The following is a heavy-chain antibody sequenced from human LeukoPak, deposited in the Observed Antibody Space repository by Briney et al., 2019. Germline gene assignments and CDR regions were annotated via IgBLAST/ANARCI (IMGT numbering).Heavy chain of an antibody. D-gene: IGHD3-22*01. Sequence: GGSLRLSCAASGFTFTSYGMDWVRQAPGKGLEWVAFIRYDGGNKYYAHSVKGRFTISRDNSKNTLYLQINSLRAQDTAVYSCASPSYYYDSSGYYYRPYYFDYWGQGTLVTVSS. CDR1: GFTFTSYG. CDR3: ASPSYYYDSSGYYYRPYYFDY. J-gene: IGHJ4*02. V-gene: IGHV3-30*02. CDR2: IRYDGGNK.